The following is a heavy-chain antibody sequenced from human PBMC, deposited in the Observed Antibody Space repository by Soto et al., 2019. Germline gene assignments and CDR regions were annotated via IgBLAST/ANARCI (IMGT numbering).Heavy chain of an antibody. CDR2: IYYSGST. J-gene: IGHJ6*02. V-gene: IGHV4-59*01. CDR3: ARVTMVRGVEGYYGMDV. Sequence: SETLSLTCTVSGGSISSFYWGWIREPPGKGLEWIGDIYYSGSTNYNPSLKSRVTISVDTSKNQFSLKLSSVTAADTAVYYCARVTMVRGVEGYYGMDVWGQGTTVTVSS. CDR1: GGSISSFY. D-gene: IGHD3-10*01.